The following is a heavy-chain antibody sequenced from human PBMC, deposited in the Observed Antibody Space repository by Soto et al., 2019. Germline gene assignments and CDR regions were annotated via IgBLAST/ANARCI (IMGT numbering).Heavy chain of an antibody. CDR1: GGSISSYY. D-gene: IGHD6-13*01. CDR2: IYYSGST. Sequence: SETLSLTCTVSGGSISSYYWSWIRQPPGKGLEWIGYIYYSGSTNYNPSLKSRVTISVDTSKNQFSLKLSSVTAADTAVYYCARGLPTIAGYYFDYWGQGTLVTVSS. V-gene: IGHV4-59*01. CDR3: ARGLPTIAGYYFDY. J-gene: IGHJ4*02.